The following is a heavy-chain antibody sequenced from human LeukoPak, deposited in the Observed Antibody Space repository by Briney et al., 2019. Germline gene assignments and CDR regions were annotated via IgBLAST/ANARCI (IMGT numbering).Heavy chain of an antibody. CDR2: IRNKPKSYTT. D-gene: IGHD2-2*01. V-gene: IGHV3-72*01. J-gene: IGHJ4*02. CDR1: GFTFSDHY. CDR3: VRVGIGHQLDDY. Sequence: PGGSLRLSCTASGFTFSDHYMDWVRQAPGTGLEWVGRIRNKPKSYTTENAASVRGRFTISRDDSKNSLYLQMNSLKAEDTAVYYCVRVGIGHQLDDYWGQGTLVTVSS.